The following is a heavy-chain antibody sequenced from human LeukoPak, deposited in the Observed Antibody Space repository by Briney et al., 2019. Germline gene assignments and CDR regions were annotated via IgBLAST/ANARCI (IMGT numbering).Heavy chain of an antibody. CDR2: MNPNSGNT. V-gene: IGHV1-8*01. CDR1: GYTFTSYD. J-gene: IGHJ6*02. D-gene: IGHD6-19*01. Sequence: GASVKVSCKASGYTFTSYDIYWVRQATGQGLEWMGWMNPNSGNTGYAQKFQGRVTMTRNTSISTAYMELSSLRSEDTAVYYCARVNSGWDQYYYYYGMDVWGQGTTVTVSS. CDR3: ARVNSGWDQYYYYYGMDV.